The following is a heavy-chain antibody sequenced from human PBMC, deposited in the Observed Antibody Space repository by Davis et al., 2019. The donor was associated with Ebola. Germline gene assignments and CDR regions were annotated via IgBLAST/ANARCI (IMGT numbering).Heavy chain of an antibody. CDR2: INTNTGNP. Sequence: AASVKVSCKASGYTFTSYAMNWVRQAPGQGLEWMGWINTNTGNPTYAQGFTGRFVFSLDTSVSTAYLQISSLKAEDTAVYYCARLYWPQYYYYYGMDVWGQGTTVTVSS. CDR1: GYTFTSYA. V-gene: IGHV7-4-1*02. D-gene: IGHD2-15*01. J-gene: IGHJ6*02. CDR3: ARLYWPQYYYYYGMDV.